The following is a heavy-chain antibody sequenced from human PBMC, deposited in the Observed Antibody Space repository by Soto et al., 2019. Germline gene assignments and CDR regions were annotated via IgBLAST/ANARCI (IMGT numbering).Heavy chain of an antibody. CDR2: INPNSGGT. Sequence: ASVKVSCEASGYTFTGYYIHWVRQGPGQGLEWMGWINPNSGGTNYAQKFQGRVTMTRDTSISTAYMELSRLRSDDTAVYYCARGRRIAARPYPTNNWFHPWGQGNLPTLS. CDR3: ARGRRIAARPYPTNNWFHP. J-gene: IGHJ5*02. D-gene: IGHD6-6*01. V-gene: IGHV1-2*02. CDR1: GYTFTGYY.